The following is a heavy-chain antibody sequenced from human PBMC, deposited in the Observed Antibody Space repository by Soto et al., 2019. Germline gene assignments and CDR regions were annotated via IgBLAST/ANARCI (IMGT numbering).Heavy chain of an antibody. Sequence: SETLSLTCAVYGGSFSGYYWSWIRQPPGKGLEWIGEVNHSGSTNYNPSLRSRVTISVDTSKNQFSLKLSSVTAADTAVYYCARGVRCSSTSCYKEYFDLWGRGTLVTVSS. D-gene: IGHD2-2*02. V-gene: IGHV4-34*01. J-gene: IGHJ2*01. CDR1: GGSFSGYY. CDR2: VNHSGST. CDR3: ARGVRCSSTSCYKEYFDL.